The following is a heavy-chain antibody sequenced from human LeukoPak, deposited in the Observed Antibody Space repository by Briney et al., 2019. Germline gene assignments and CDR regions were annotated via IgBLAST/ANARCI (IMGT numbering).Heavy chain of an antibody. J-gene: IGHJ4*02. Sequence: PGGSLRLSCAASGFTFSSYAMHWVRQAPGKGLEWVAVISYDGSNKYYADSVKGRFTISRDNSKNTLYLQMNSLRAEDTAVYYCARSWDGYNLDYWGQGTLVTVSS. V-gene: IGHV3-30-3*01. CDR3: ARSWDGYNLDY. CDR1: GFTFSSYA. D-gene: IGHD5-24*01. CDR2: ISYDGSNK.